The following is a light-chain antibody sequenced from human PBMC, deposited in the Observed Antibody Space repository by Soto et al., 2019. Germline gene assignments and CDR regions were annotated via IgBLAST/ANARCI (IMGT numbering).Light chain of an antibody. CDR1: SSDVGGYNY. CDR2: DVS. CDR3: SSYTSSSTVV. Sequence: QSVLTQPASVSGSPGQSITISCTGTSSDVGGYNYVSWYQQHPGRAPKLMIYDVSYRSSGVSNRFSGFKSGNTASLTISGLQAEDEADYYCSSYTSSSTVVFGGGTKVTVL. J-gene: IGLJ2*01. V-gene: IGLV2-14*01.